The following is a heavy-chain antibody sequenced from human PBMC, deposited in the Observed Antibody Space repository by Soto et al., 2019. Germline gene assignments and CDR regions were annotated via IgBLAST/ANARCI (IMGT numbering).Heavy chain of an antibody. J-gene: IGHJ6*02. CDR2: INAGNGNT. V-gene: IGHV1-3*01. CDR3: ARPGKNYGMDV. CDR1: GYTFTSYA. Sequence: GASVKVSCKASGYTFTSYAMHWVRQAPGQRLEWMGWINAGNGNTKYSQKFQGRVTMTRNTSISTAYMELSSLRSEDTAVYYCARPGKNYGMDVWGQGTTVTVSS.